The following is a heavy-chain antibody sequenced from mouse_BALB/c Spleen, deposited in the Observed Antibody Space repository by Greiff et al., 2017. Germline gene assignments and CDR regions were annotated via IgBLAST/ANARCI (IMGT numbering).Heavy chain of an antibody. CDR3: ARQGYPPMDY. CDR2: ISYDGSN. D-gene: IGHD2-2*01. Sequence: VQLQQSGPGLVKPSQSLSLTCSVTGYSITSGYYWNWIRQFPGNKLEWMGYISYDGSNNYNPSLKNRISITRDTSKNQFFLKLNSVTTEDTATYYCARQGYPPMDYWGQGTSVTVSS. CDR1: GYSITSGYY. J-gene: IGHJ4*01. V-gene: IGHV3-6*02.